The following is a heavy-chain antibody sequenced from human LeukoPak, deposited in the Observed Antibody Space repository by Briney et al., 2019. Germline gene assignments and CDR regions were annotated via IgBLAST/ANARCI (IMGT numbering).Heavy chain of an antibody. Sequence: GASVKVSCKASGYTFTSCDINWVRQATGQGLEWMGWMNPNSGNTGYAHKFQGRVTMTRNTAISTAYMELTSLRSDDTAVYYCARVAGPIDYWGQGTLVTVSS. CDR1: GYTFTSCD. CDR3: ARVAGPIDY. CDR2: MNPNSGNT. J-gene: IGHJ4*02. V-gene: IGHV1-8*01. D-gene: IGHD2-15*01.